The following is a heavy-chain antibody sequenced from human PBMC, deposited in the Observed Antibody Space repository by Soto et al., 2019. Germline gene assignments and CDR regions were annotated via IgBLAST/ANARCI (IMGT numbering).Heavy chain of an antibody. CDR2: ISYDGSNK. CDR3: ARGDYYDSSGYYLPLIDY. Sequence: LRLSCAASGFTFSSYAMHWVRQAPGKGLEWVAVISYDGSNKYYADSVKGRFTISRDNSRNTLYLQMNSLRAEDTAVYYCARGDYYDSSGYYLPLIDYWGQGTLVTVSS. D-gene: IGHD3-22*01. V-gene: IGHV3-30-3*01. J-gene: IGHJ4*02. CDR1: GFTFSSYA.